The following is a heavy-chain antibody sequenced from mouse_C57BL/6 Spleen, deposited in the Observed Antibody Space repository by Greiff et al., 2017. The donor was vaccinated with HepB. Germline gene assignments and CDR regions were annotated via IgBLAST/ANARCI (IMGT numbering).Heavy chain of an antibody. Sequence: EVKLVESGGGLVKPGGSLKLSCAASGFTFSSYAMSWVRQTPEKRLEWVATISDGGSYTYYPDNVKGRFPISRDNAKNNLYRQMSHLTSENTAMYYCARAGGSHYFDYWGQGTTLTVSS. CDR1: GFTFSSYA. D-gene: IGHD1-1*01. CDR3: ARAGGSHYFDY. V-gene: IGHV5-4*03. CDR2: ISDGGSYT. J-gene: IGHJ2*01.